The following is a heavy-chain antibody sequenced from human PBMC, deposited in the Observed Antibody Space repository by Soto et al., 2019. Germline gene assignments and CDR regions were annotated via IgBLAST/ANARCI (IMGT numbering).Heavy chain of an antibody. CDR1: GGTFSTYS. V-gene: IGHV1-69*02. CDR3: TIGSWSGEVFDI. J-gene: IGHJ3*02. D-gene: IGHD3-10*01. Sequence: QVQLVQSGAEVKKPGSAVKVSCKDSGGTFSTYSMFWVRQAPGQGLEWMGRIIPMLGIANYAQKFQGRVTITADKSTSTAYMELSSLRSEATALYYCTIGSWSGEVFDILGQGTMVTVSS. CDR2: IIPMLGIA.